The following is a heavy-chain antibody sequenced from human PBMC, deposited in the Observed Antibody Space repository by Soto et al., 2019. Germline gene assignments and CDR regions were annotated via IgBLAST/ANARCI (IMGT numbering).Heavy chain of an antibody. CDR3: ARDGDIAAAGPLQYYYGMDV. CDR2: INPNSGGT. CDR1: GYTFTGYY. V-gene: IGHV1-2*04. D-gene: IGHD6-13*01. Sequence: ASVKVSCKASGYTFTGYYMHWVRQAPGQGLEWMGWINPNSGGTNYAQKFQGWVTMTRDTSISTAYMELSRLRSDDTAVYYCARDGDIAAAGPLQYYYGMDVWGQGTTVTVS. J-gene: IGHJ6*02.